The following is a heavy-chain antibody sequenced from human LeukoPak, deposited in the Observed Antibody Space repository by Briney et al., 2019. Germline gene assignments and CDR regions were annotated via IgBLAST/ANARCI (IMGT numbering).Heavy chain of an antibody. D-gene: IGHD2-15*01. V-gene: IGHV4-39*07. J-gene: IGHJ4*02. CDR2: INHSGST. CDR1: GGSISSSSYY. CDR3: ARGLMFIESRFDY. Sequence: SETLSLTCTVSGGSISSSSYYWGWIRQPPGKGLEWIGEINHSGSTNYNPSLKSRVTISVDTSKNQFSLKLSSVTAADTAVYYCARGLMFIESRFDYWGQGTLVTVSS.